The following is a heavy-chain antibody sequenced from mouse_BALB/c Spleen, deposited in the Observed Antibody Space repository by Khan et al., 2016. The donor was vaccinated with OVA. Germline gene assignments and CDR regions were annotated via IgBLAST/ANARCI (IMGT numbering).Heavy chain of an antibody. CDR1: GYSITSDYA. CDR3: ARGYGGDFDY. J-gene: IGHJ2*01. Sequence: EVELVESGPGLVKPSQSLSLTCTVTGYSITSDYAWNRIRQFPGNKLEWMGYISYSGNTKYNPYLKSRISITRDTSKNQFFLQLNSVTIEDTATYYCARGYGGDFDYWGQGTTLTVSS. D-gene: IGHD1-1*02. CDR2: ISYSGNT. V-gene: IGHV3-2*02.